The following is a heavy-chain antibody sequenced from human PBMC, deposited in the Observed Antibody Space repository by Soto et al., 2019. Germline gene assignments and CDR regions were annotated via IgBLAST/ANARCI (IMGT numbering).Heavy chain of an antibody. CDR2: ISAYNGNT. D-gene: IGHD6-19*01. J-gene: IGHJ4*02. CDR3: ARELRYPMYSSGWYYAY. V-gene: IGHV1-18*01. Sequence: GASVKVSLKASGFTLTRYGISWGRQAPGQSLEWMGWISAYNGNTNYAQKLQGRVTMTTDTSTSTAYMELRSLRSDDTAVYYCARELRYPMYSSGWYYAYWGQGTLVTVSS. CDR1: GFTLTRYG.